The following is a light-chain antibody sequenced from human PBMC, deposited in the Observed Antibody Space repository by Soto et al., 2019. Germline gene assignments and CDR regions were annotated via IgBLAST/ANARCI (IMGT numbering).Light chain of an antibody. J-gene: IGLJ2*01. Sequence: QSVLPQTASVSGSPGQAITISCTGTSSDVGSYNLVSWYQQHPGKAPKLMIYEGSKRPSGVSNRFSGSKSGNTASMTIYGLQAEDEADYYCCSYAGSSTFEVFGGGTKLTVL. CDR1: SSDVGSYNL. CDR3: CSYAGSSTFEV. V-gene: IGLV2-23*03. CDR2: EGS.